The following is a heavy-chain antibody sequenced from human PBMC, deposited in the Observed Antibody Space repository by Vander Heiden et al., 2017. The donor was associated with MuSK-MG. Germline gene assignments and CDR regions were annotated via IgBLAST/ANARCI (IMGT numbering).Heavy chain of an antibody. CDR1: GYTFTGSY. CDR2: INPNSGGT. J-gene: IGHJ6*02. Sequence: QVQLVQSGAEVKKPGASVKVSCKASGYTFTGSYMHWVRQAPGQRLEWMGWINPNSGGTNYAQKFQGRVTMTRDTSISTAYMELSRLRSDDTAVYYCARDAIVVVPAAKYYYYGMDVWGQGTTVTVSS. CDR3: ARDAIVVVPAAKYYYYGMDV. V-gene: IGHV1-2*02. D-gene: IGHD2-2*01.